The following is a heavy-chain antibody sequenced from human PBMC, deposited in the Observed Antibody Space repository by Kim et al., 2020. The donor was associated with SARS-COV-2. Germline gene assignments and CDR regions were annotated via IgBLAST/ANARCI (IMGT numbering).Heavy chain of an antibody. V-gene: IGHV4-39*01. CDR2: IYYSGST. J-gene: IGHJ5*02. CDR3: ARRYQPIGTTGPLWFGELRRGYNWFDP. Sequence: SETLSLTCTVSGGSISSSSYYWGWIRQPPGKGLEWIGSIYYSGSTYYNPSLKSRVTISVDTSKNQFSLKLSSVTAADTAVYYCARRYQPIGTTGPLWFGELRRGYNWFDPWGQGTLVTVSS. D-gene: IGHD3-10*01. CDR1: GGSISSSSYY.